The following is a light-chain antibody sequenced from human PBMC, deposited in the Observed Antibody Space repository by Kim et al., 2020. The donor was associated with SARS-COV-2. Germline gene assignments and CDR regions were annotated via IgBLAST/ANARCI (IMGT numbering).Light chain of an antibody. J-gene: IGLJ3*02. CDR2: GKD. Sequence: AWVQTVTISCQGNSLRGYYATWYQQKSGQAPVVVFYGKDHRPSGIPDRFSGSSSGNTASLTITGAQAEDEADYYCNSRDTSPNVWLFGGGTKLTVL. CDR3: NSRDTSPNVWL. V-gene: IGLV3-19*01. CDR1: SLRGYY.